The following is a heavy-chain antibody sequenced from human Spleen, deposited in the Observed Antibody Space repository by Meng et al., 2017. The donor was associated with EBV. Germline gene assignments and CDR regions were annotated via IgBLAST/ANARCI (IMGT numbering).Heavy chain of an antibody. V-gene: IGHV1-69*01. CDR1: GVNFRHIA. Sequence: QGQLVQSGAEVKKPGSSVKVSCTASGVNFRHIAIGWVRQAPGQGLEWMGAIVPIVGKSNYAERFNDRVIITADEFTRTAYLELSSLTFEDTAVYYCARDREGAAAGTLGYWGQGTLVTVSS. D-gene: IGHD6-13*01. CDR3: ARDREGAAAGTLGY. CDR2: IVPIVGKS. J-gene: IGHJ4*02.